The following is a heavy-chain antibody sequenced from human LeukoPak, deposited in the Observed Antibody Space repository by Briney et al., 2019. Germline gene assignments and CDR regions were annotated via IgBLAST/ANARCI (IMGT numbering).Heavy chain of an antibody. V-gene: IGHV1-2*02. CDR2: INPNSGGT. J-gene: IGHJ6*02. CDR3: ARDPGYIVVVPAASNGPYGMDV. D-gene: IGHD2-2*01. Sequence: ASVKVSCKASGYTFTGYYMHWVRQAPGQGLEWMGWINPNSGGTNYAQKFQGRVTMTRDTSISTAYMELSRLRSDDTAVYYCARDPGYIVVVPAASNGPYGMDVWGQGTTVTVSS. CDR1: GYTFTGYY.